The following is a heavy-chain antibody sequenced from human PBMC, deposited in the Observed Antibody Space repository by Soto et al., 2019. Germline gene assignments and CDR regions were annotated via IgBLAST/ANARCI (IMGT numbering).Heavy chain of an antibody. Sequence: GESLKISCEASGYSFISYWIGWVRQTPGKGLEWMGIIYPGDSDTRYSPSFQGQVSISADKSSSTAYLQWSSLKASDTAVYYCARLSLYCQSTSCYFDSWGQRTLLTVSS. J-gene: IGHJ4*02. V-gene: IGHV5-51*01. CDR1: GYSFISYW. D-gene: IGHD2-2*01. CDR2: IYPGDSDT. CDR3: ARLSLYCQSTSCYFDS.